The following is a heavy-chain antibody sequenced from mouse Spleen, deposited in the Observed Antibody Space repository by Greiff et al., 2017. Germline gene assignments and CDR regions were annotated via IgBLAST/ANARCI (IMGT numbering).Heavy chain of an antibody. Sequence: QVQLQQSGAELARPGASVKMSCKASGYTFTSYTMHWVKQRPGQGLEWIGYINPSSGYTKYNQKFKDKATLTADKSSSTAYMQLSSLTSEDSAVYYCARKYGNEYYFDYWGQGTTLTVSS. CDR2: INPSSGYT. J-gene: IGHJ2*01. V-gene: IGHV1-4*01. CDR1: GYTFTSYT. CDR3: ARKYGNEYYFDY. D-gene: IGHD2-10*02.